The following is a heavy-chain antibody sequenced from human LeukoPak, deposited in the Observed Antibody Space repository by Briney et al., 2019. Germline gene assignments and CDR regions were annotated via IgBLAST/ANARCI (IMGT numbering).Heavy chain of an antibody. CDR3: ARDILFAAAACDY. Sequence: GGSLRLSCAASGFTFSSYEMNWVRQAPGKGLEWVSYISSSGSTIYYADSVKGRFTISRDNAKNSLYLQMNSLRAEDTAVYYCARDILFAAAACDYWGQGTLVTVSS. D-gene: IGHD6-13*01. V-gene: IGHV3-48*03. J-gene: IGHJ4*02. CDR2: ISSSGSTI. CDR1: GFTFSSYE.